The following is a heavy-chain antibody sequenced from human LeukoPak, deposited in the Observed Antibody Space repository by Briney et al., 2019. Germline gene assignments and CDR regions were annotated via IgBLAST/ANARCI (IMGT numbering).Heavy chain of an antibody. J-gene: IGHJ4*02. CDR1: GGSFSGYY. CDR3: ARDRITMVRGVIDY. D-gene: IGHD3-10*01. V-gene: IGHV4-34*01. CDR2: INHSGST. Sequence: PSETLSLTCAVYGGSFSGYYWSWIRQPPGKGLEWIGEINHSGSTNYNPPLKSRVTISVDTSKNQFSLKLSSVTAADTAVYYCARDRITMVRGVIDYWGQGTLVTVSS.